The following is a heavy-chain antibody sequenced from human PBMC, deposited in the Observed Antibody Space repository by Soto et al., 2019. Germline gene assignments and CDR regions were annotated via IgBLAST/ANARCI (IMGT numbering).Heavy chain of an antibody. D-gene: IGHD1-7*01. V-gene: IGHV3-48*01. J-gene: IGHJ6*03. CDR3: ARDATGTKSRPGGYYYYYYMDV. Sequence: GGSLRLCCAASGFTFSSYSMNWVRQAPGKGLEWVSYISSSSSTIYYADSVKGRFTISRDNAKNSLYLQMNSLRAEDTAVYYCARDATGTKSRPGGYYYYYYMDVSGKGTTVTVSS. CDR1: GFTFSSYS. CDR2: ISSSSSTI.